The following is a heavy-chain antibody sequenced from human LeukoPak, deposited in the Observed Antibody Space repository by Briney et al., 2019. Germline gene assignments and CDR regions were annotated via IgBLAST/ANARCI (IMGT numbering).Heavy chain of an antibody. D-gene: IGHD3-10*01. CDR1: GGSFSGYY. V-gene: IGHV4-34*01. CDR2: INHSGST. CDR3: ARGQTLWFGESLGAFDI. Sequence: SETLSLTCAVYGGSFSGYYWSWIRQPPGKGLEWLGEINHSGSTNYNPSLKSRVTISVDTSKNQFSLKLSSVTAADTAVYYCARGQTLWFGESLGAFDIWGQGTMVTVSS. J-gene: IGHJ3*02.